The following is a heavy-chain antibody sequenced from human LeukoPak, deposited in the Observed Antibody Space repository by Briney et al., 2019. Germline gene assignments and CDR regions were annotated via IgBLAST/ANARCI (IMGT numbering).Heavy chain of an antibody. CDR3: AREVRLREGGNDY. CDR1: GFTVSSNY. CDR2: IYSGGST. V-gene: IGHV3-66*01. Sequence: PGGSLRLSCAASGFTVSSNYMSWVRQAAGKGLECVSVIYSGGSTYYADFVKGRFTISRDNSKNTLYLQMNSLRAEDTAVYYCAREVRLREGGNDYWGQGTLVTVSS. D-gene: IGHD4-17*01. J-gene: IGHJ4*02.